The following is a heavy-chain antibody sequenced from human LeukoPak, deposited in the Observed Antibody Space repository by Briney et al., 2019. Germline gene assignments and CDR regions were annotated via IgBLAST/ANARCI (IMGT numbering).Heavy chain of an antibody. J-gene: IGHJ3*01. D-gene: IGHD3-22*01. CDR1: GASISSDAYY. CDR2: VYYSGRT. CDR3: VREAPTSYYDSSGYYRQTETFDV. Sequence: SETLSLTCAVSGASISSDAYYWHWIRRSPGKGLEWVGFVYYSGRTKYNPSLKSRVTMSIDTSTNHVSLRLRSVTAADTAMYFCVREAPTSYYDSSGYYRQTETFDVWGLGTMVTVSS. V-gene: IGHV4-61*03.